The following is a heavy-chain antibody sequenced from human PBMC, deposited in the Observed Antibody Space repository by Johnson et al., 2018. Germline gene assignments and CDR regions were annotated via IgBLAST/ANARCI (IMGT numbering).Heavy chain of an antibody. Sequence: QVQLQQAGPGLVKYSQPLALTCVISRDSVSSNRAAWNWIRQSPSGGLEWLGRTYYRSKWYQDYPVAVKSRVTINPHTSTNQLPLQLNSLTPEDTAIYFCARGDTGATFWFDTWGQGTLVTVSS. CDR1: RDSVSSNRAA. J-gene: IGHJ5*01. CDR2: TYYRSKWYQ. CDR3: ARGDTGATFWFDT. D-gene: IGHD1-26*01. V-gene: IGHV6-1*01.